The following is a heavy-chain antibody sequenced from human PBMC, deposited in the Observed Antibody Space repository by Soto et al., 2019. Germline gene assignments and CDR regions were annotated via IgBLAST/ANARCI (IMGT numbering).Heavy chain of an antibody. Sequence: ASVKVSCKASGYTFTGYYMHWVRQAPGQGLECIGWINPNSGGTNYAQKFLGWVTMTRDTSISTAYMELSSLRPDDTALYYFAASRGLDSSGYSGYYYGMDVWGQGTTVTVSS. CDR1: GYTFTGYY. D-gene: IGHD3-22*01. J-gene: IGHJ6*02. V-gene: IGHV1-2*04. CDR3: AASRGLDSSGYSGYYYGMDV. CDR2: INPNSGGT.